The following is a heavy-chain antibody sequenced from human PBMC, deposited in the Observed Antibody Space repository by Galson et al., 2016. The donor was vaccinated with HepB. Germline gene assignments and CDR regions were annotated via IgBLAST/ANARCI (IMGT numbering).Heavy chain of an antibody. CDR1: GGSISSGSYS. V-gene: IGHV4-61*02. D-gene: IGHD1-26*01. CDR3: ARESGVVGARPFDF. CDR2: IYTSGNT. J-gene: IGHJ4*02. Sequence: TLSLTCTVSGGSISSGSYSWNWIRQPAGKGLEWIGRIYTSGNTNYDPSLKSRVTLSVGTSKNQFSLKLRSVTAADTAVYYCARESGVVGARPFDFWGQGTLVTVSS.